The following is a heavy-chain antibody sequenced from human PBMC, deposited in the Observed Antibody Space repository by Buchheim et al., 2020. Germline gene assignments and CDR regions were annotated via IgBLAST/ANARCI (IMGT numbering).Heavy chain of an antibody. CDR2: IYEGESA. Sequence: QVQLQQWGAGLVKPSGTLSLTCAVSGGSISSSNWWSWVRQPPGKGLEWIGEIYEGESANYHPSLKSRVSISLDVSKNGLALHLRSVTAADTAVYYCATFSVEERAVAVNWGQGSL. D-gene: IGHD6-19*01. V-gene: IGHV4-4*02. CDR1: GGSISSSNW. CDR3: ATFSVEERAVAVN. J-gene: IGHJ4*02.